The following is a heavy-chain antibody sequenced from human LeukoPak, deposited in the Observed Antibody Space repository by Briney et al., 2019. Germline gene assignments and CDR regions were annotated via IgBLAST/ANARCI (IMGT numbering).Heavy chain of an antibody. V-gene: IGHV3-49*03. J-gene: IGHJ4*02. CDR1: GFTVGDYA. CDR3: TRDLTVLAYCGGDCYSGDY. D-gene: IGHD2-21*02. CDR2: IRSKAYGGTT. Sequence: GGSLRLSCTASGFTVGDYAMSWFRQAPGKGLEWVGFIRSKAYGGTTEYAASVKGRFTISRDDSKSIAYLQMNSLKTEDTAVYYCTRDLTVLAYCGGDCYSGDYWGQGTLVTVSS.